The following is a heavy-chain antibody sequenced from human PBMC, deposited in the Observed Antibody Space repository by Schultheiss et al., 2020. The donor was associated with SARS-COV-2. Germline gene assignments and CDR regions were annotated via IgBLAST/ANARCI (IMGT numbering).Heavy chain of an antibody. V-gene: IGHV3-21*01. Sequence: GGSLRLSCAASGFTFSSYSMNWVRQAPGKGLEWVSSISSSSSYIYYADSVKGRFTISRDNAKNSLYLQMNSLRAEDTAVYYCARGPLPGYSSSWYLDYWGQGTLVIVSS. J-gene: IGHJ4*02. CDR1: GFTFSSYS. D-gene: IGHD6-13*01. CDR2: ISSSSSYI. CDR3: ARGPLPGYSSSWYLDY.